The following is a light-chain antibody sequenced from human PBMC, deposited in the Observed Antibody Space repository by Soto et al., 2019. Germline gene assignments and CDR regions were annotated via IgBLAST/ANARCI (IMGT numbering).Light chain of an antibody. CDR3: SSYTSSSTLV. V-gene: IGLV2-14*02. J-gene: IGLJ2*01. Sequence: QSALTQPASVSESPGQSITISCTGTSSDVGSYEFVSWYQQYPGKAPKLMIYEVSNRPSGVSNRFSGSKSGNTASLTISGLQAEDEADYYCSSYTSSSTLVFGGGTKLTVL. CDR2: EVS. CDR1: SSDVGSYEF.